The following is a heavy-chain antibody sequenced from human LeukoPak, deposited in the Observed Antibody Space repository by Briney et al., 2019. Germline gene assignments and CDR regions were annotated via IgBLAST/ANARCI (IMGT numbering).Heavy chain of an antibody. Sequence: GGSLRLSCAASGFTFSSYAMSWVRQAPGKGLEWVSAISGSGGSTYYADSVKGRFTISRDNSKNTLYLQMNSLRAEDTAVYYCAKDIGGAVTLRAFDIWGEGRMVSVCS. V-gene: IGHV3-23*01. D-gene: IGHD4-17*01. CDR2: ISGSGGST. CDR1: GFTFSSYA. J-gene: IGHJ3*02. CDR3: AKDIGGAVTLRAFDI.